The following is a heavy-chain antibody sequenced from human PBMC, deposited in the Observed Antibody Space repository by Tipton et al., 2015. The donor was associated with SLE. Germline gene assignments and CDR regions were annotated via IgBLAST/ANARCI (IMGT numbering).Heavy chain of an antibody. D-gene: IGHD3-10*01. CDR2: LYYSGNT. CDR3: ARLRFVGVRGAIPYYYYMDV. CDR1: GDSISDYY. Sequence: TLSLTCTVSGDSISDYYWSWIRQPPGKGLEWIGNLYYSGNTNYKSSLKNRVTISGNTSENQFSLGLNSVTAADTAVYYCARLRFVGVRGAIPYYYYMDVWGKGTTVTVSS. V-gene: IGHV4-59*01. J-gene: IGHJ6*03.